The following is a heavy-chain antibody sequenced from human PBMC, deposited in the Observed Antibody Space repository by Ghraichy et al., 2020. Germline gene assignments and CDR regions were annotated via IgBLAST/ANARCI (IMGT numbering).Heavy chain of an antibody. CDR2: IRGDGGFT. J-gene: IGHJ4*02. CDR3: AKYHVGDTPSASDN. Sequence: GGSLRLSCATSGFTFRNYAMTWVRRAPGKGLEWVSAIRGDGGFTFYADSVKGRFTISRDNSKNTLYLQMNSLRVDDTGVYYCAKYHVGDTPSASDNWGQGPLVTVSS. D-gene: IGHD1-26*01. V-gene: IGHV3-23*01. CDR1: GFTFRNYA.